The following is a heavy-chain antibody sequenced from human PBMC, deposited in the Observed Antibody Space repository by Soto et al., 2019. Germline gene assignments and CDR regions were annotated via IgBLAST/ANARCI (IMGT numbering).Heavy chain of an antibody. CDR1: GFTFSSDA. CDR2: LDGSGSHT. D-gene: IGHD1-1*01. CDR3: VKARYSSNRGYFDY. V-gene: IGHV3-23*01. J-gene: IGHJ4*02. Sequence: EVQLLESGGGLVQPGGSLRLSCAASGFTFSSDAMSWVRQAPGRGLEWVSSLDGSGSHTFHADSVKGRFTISRDNSKNTVYLQMNSLRAEDTAVYYCVKARYSSNRGYFDYWGQGTGVTVSS.